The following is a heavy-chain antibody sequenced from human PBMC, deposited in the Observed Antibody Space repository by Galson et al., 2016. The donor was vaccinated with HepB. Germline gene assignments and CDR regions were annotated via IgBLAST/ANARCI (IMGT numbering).Heavy chain of an antibody. CDR3: ARIPTWGSSFGYFDY. Sequence: SVKVSCKASGYTFSRYGVHWVRQAPGQSLEWMGSIAAGYANTKYSQKFQGRVTITRDTSASTAYMELSSLRSEDTAVYYCARIPTWGSSFGYFDYWGQGILVAVSS. V-gene: IGHV1-3*01. J-gene: IGHJ4*02. D-gene: IGHD7-27*01. CDR1: GYTFSRYG. CDR2: IAAGYANT.